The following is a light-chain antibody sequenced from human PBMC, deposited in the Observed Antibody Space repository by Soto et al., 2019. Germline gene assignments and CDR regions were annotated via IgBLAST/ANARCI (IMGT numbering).Light chain of an antibody. CDR2: DVT. V-gene: IGLV2-11*01. J-gene: IGLJ2*01. CDR1: SSDVGGYNY. CDR3: CSYAGSYTGV. Sequence: QSALTQPRSVSGSPGQSVTISCTGTSSDVGGYNYVSWYQQHPGKAPKLMIYDVTKRPSGVPYRFSGSKSGNTASLTISRLQAEDEADYYCCSYAGSYTGVFGGGTKLTVL.